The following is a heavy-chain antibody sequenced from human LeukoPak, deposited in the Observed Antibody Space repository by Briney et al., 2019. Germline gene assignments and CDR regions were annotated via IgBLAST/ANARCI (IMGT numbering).Heavy chain of an antibody. J-gene: IGHJ4*02. Sequence: SQTLSLTCTVSGDSTSSATYYRSWIRQHPGKGLEFIGYIYNSARSTYYNPSLKRRPFISIDTSKNQFSLKLSSVTAADTAVYYCARERFLRYDYWGQGTLVTVSS. D-gene: IGHD2-21*01. CDR3: ARERFLRYDY. CDR2: IYNSARST. CDR1: GDSTSSATYY. V-gene: IGHV4-31*03.